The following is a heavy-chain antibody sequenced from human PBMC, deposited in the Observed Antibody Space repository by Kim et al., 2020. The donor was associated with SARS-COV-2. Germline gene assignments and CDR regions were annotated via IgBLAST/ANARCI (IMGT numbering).Heavy chain of an antibody. J-gene: IGHJ4*02. D-gene: IGHD3-10*01. Sequence: LKSRVTISVDTSKNQFSLKLSSVTAADTAVYYCARGVLLWFGELSGYFDYWGQGTLVTVSS. CDR3: ARGVLLWFGELSGYFDY. V-gene: IGHV4-59*09.